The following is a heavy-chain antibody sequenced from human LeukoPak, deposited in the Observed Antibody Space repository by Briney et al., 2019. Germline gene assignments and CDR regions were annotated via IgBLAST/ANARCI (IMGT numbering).Heavy chain of an antibody. V-gene: IGHV3-23*01. CDR1: GFTFSSYA. J-gene: IGHJ4*02. D-gene: IGHD2-21*02. Sequence: GGSLRLSCAASGFTFSSYAMSWVRQAPGKGLEWVSAISGSGGSTYYADSVKGRFTISRDNSKNTLYLQMNSLRAEDTAVYYCAKVAYCGGDCYVSPDYWGQGTLVTVSS. CDR3: AKVAYCGGDCYVSPDY. CDR2: ISGSGGST.